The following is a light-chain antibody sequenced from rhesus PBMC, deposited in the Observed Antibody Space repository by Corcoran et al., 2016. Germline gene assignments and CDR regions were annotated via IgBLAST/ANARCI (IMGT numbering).Light chain of an antibody. J-gene: IGKJ2*01. V-gene: IGKV3-10*01. Sequence: QVILTQSPATLSLSPGERATLSCRASQSVSSYLAWYQQKPGQAPRSLIYGASSRATGIPDRFSGSGSGTDFTLTISSLEPEDVGVYHCYQHSSGYSFGQGTKVEIK. CDR2: GAS. CDR1: QSVSSY. CDR3: YQHSSGYS.